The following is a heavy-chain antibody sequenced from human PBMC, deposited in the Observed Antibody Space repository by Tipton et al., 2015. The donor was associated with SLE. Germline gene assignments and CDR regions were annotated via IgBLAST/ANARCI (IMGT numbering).Heavy chain of an antibody. J-gene: IGHJ3*02. CDR3: AGVPYYDSGDEMYAFDI. CDR2: IYYSGST. CDR1: GGSMNSSSYY. Sequence: TLSLTCTVSGGSMNSSSYYWVWIRQPPGKGLEWIGSIYYSGSTYYNPSLKSRVTISVDTSKNQFSLKLSSVTAADTAVYYCAGVPYYDSGDEMYAFDIWGQGTMVTVSS. V-gene: IGHV4-39*07. D-gene: IGHD4-17*01.